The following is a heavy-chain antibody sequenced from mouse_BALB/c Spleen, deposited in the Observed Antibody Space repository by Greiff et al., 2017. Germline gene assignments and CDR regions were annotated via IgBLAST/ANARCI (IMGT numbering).Heavy chain of an antibody. CDR1: GYSFTSYW. D-gene: IGHD2-2*01. CDR3: TRDYGYDEGYAMDY. J-gene: IGHJ4*01. Sequence: VHVKQSGTVLARPGASVKMSCKASGYSFTSYWMHWVKQRPGQGLEWIGAIYPGNSDTSYNQKFKGKAKLTAVTSASTAYMELSSLTNEDSAVYYCTRDYGYDEGYAMDYWGQGTSVTVSS. CDR2: IYPGNSDT. V-gene: IGHV1-5*01.